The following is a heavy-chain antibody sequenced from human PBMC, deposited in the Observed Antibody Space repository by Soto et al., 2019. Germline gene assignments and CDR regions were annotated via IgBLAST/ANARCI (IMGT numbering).Heavy chain of an antibody. D-gene: IGHD1-26*01. J-gene: IGHJ4*02. CDR2: IYYSGST. CDR1: GGAVGSGGYC. V-gene: IGHV4-31*02. CDR3: ARDGTYRGLDY. Sequence: QSLPWTVSGGAVGSGGYCWRWIRQHPGKGLEWIGYIYYSGSTYYNPSLKSRVTISVDTSKNQFSLKLSSVTAADTAVYYCARDGTYRGLDYWGQGTLVTVSS.